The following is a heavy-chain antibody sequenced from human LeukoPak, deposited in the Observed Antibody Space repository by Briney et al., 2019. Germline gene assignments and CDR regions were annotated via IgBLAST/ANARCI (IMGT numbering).Heavy chain of an antibody. J-gene: IGHJ3*02. CDR1: GGSISSDY. Sequence: SETLSLTCTVSGGSISSDYWSWIRQPPGKGLEWIGYIYYRGSTNYNPSLKSRVTISVDTSKNQFSLKLSSVTAADTAVYYCARAPLAVAAAFDIWGQGTMVTVSS. D-gene: IGHD6-19*01. V-gene: IGHV4-59*12. CDR2: IYYRGST. CDR3: ARAPLAVAAAFDI.